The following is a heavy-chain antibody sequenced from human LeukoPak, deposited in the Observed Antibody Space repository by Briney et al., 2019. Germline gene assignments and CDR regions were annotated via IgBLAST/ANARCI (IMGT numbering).Heavy chain of an antibody. Sequence: GGSLRLSCAASGFTFSSSWMSWVRRVPGKGLEWVANIKQDGSEKYYVDSVKGRFTISRDNAKNSLYLQMNSLRAEDTAVYYCAREKRYSSGWYTGLGLRYMDVWGKGTTVTVSS. CDR3: AREKRYSSGWYTGLGLRYMDV. CDR1: GFTFSSSW. CDR2: IKQDGSEK. J-gene: IGHJ6*03. V-gene: IGHV3-7*01. D-gene: IGHD6-19*01.